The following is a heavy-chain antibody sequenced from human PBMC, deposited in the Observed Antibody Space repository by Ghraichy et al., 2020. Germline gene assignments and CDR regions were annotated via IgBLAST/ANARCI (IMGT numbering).Heavy chain of an antibody. CDR1: GFTFSTYS. CDR2: ISSGRTHI. Sequence: GESLNISCAASGFTFSTYSMNWVRQAPGKGLEWVSSISSGRTHIYYADSGKGRFTISRDNAKNSLSLQMNSLRAEDTAVYYCSRDPGYWDYFDCWGQGTLVTVSS. V-gene: IGHV3-21*01. CDR3: SRDPGYWDYFDC. D-gene: IGHD2-2*03. J-gene: IGHJ4*02.